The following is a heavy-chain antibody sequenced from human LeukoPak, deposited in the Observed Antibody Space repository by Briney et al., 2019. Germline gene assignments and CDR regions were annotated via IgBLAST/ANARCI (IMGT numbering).Heavy chain of an antibody. CDR1: GYTFTSYY. Sequence: GASVKVSCKASGYTFTSYYMHWVRQAPGQGLEWMGIINPSGGSTSYAQKFQGRVTMTGDTSISTVYMELSRLRSDDTAVYYCAKEGSSGWVPNYWGQGTLVTVSS. CDR2: INPSGGST. J-gene: IGHJ4*02. CDR3: AKEGSSGWVPNY. D-gene: IGHD6-19*01. V-gene: IGHV1-46*01.